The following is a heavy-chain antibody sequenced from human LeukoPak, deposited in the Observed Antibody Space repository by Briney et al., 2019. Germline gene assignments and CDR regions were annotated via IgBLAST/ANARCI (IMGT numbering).Heavy chain of an antibody. D-gene: IGHD6-13*01. V-gene: IGHV3-48*03. CDR1: GFTFSSYE. J-gene: IGHJ6*02. CDR3: ARQQLVPDYYYYYGMDV. CDR2: ISSSGSTI. Sequence: RGSLRLSCAASGFTFSSYEMNWVRQAPGKGLEWVSYISSSGSTIYYADSVKGRFTISRDNAKNSLYLQMNSLRAEDTAVYYCARQQLVPDYYYYYGMDVWGQGTTVTVSS.